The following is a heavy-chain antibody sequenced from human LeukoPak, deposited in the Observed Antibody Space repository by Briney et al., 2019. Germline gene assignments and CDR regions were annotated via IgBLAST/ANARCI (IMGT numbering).Heavy chain of an antibody. V-gene: IGHV3-53*01. CDR3: AGDMYGRNYFDF. J-gene: IGHJ4*02. CDR1: GFTFSSNY. D-gene: IGHD4-23*01. Sequence: GGSLRLSCAASGFTFSSNYMSWVRQAPGKGLEWVSVIYSGGSTYYADSVKGRFTISRDNSKNTLYLQMNSLRAEDTAVYYCAGDMYGRNYFDFWGQGTLVTVSS. CDR2: IYSGGST.